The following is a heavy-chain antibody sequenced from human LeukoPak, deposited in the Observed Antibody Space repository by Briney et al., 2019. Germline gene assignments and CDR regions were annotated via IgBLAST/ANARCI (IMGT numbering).Heavy chain of an antibody. CDR3: ARALEAGYYYYYMDV. J-gene: IGHJ6*03. V-gene: IGHV3-74*01. D-gene: IGHD3-3*01. CDR2: INSDGSSK. Sequence: GGSLRLSCAASGFTFSNYWRHWVRQPPGKGLVWVSRINSDGSSKSYADSVKGRFAITRDDAKNTLYLQMNSLRAEDTAVYYCARALEAGYYYYYMDVWGKGTTVTVSS. CDR1: GFTFSNYW.